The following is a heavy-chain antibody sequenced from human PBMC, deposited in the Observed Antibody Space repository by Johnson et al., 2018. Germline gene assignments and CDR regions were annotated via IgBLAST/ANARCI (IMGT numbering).Heavy chain of an antibody. J-gene: IGHJ1*01. D-gene: IGHD3-22*01. V-gene: IGHV3-9*01. CDR2: ISWNSGSI. Sequence: VQLVQSGGGLVQPGRSLRLSCAASGFTFDDYAMHWVRQAPGKGLEWVSGISWNSGSINYADSVKGRFTISRDSAKNSLYRQMNSLRTEDTALYYCAKDIVGYYDNSGLRGYFQHWGQGTLVTVSS. CDR3: AKDIVGYYDNSGLRGYFQH. CDR1: GFTFDDYA.